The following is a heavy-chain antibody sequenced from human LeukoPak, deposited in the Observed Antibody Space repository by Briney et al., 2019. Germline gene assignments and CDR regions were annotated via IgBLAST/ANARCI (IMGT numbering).Heavy chain of an antibody. CDR2: INPNSGGT. Sequence: ASVKVSCKASGYTFTSYYMHWVRQAPGQGLEWMGWINPNSGGTNYAQKFQGRVTMTRDTSISTAYMELSRLRSDDTAVYYCARGKGYYYDSSPRQYFQHWGQGTLVTVSS. J-gene: IGHJ1*01. V-gene: IGHV1-2*02. CDR3: ARGKGYYYDSSPRQYFQH. D-gene: IGHD3-22*01. CDR1: GYTFTSYY.